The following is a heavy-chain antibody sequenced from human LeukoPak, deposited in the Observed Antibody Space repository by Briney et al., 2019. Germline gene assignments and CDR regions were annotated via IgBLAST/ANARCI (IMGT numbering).Heavy chain of an antibody. D-gene: IGHD4-17*01. J-gene: IGHJ4*02. CDR3: ARVGDDYGDYRSVA. Sequence: SETLSLTCTVSGGSISIFYWSWIRQPPGKGLEWIGYIYYSGSTNYNSSLKSRVTISVDTSKNQFSLKLNSVTAADTAVYYCARVGDDYGDYRSVAWGQGTLVTVSS. CDR2: IYYSGST. CDR1: GGSISIFY. V-gene: IGHV4-59*08.